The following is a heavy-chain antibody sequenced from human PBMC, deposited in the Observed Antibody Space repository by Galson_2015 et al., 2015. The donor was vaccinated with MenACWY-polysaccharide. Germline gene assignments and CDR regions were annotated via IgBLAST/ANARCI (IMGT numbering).Heavy chain of an antibody. CDR1: GFTFSSYA. D-gene: IGHD2/OR15-2a*01. J-gene: IGHJ6*02. CDR2: ITDGAYST. Sequence: SLRLSCAASGFTFSSYAMTWVRQAPGKGLEWVSSITDGAYSTYYADSVKGRFTISRDNSKNTLYLQMNSLRAEDTAVYYCAKKSTCSSTLDHYGMDPWAQGAAV. CDR3: AKKSTCSSTLDHYGMDP. V-gene: IGHV3-23*01.